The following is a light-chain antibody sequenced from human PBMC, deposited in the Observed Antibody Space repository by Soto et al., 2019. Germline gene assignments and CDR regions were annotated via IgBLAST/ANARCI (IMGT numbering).Light chain of an antibody. CDR3: QQRSNWPRT. Sequence: EISLTQSPSTLALSPGERATLSCGASQSVGSYLAWYQQKPGQAPRLLIYYASNRATGIPARFSGSGSRTDFTLTISSLEHEDFAVYYCQQRSNWPRTFGQGTKVDIK. J-gene: IGKJ1*01. CDR1: QSVGSY. V-gene: IGKV3-11*01. CDR2: YAS.